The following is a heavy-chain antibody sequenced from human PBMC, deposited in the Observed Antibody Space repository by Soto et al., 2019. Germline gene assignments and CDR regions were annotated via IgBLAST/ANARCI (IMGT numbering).Heavy chain of an antibody. Sequence: VGSLRLSCVASGFIFSDYYMSWVRQTPGKGLEWVSYISTRSTYTNYADSVKGRFTISRDNTKNSLYLQMDSLRVEDTAVYYCARDLAWKRGKVGRYYYGMDVWGQGTTVTVSS. CDR1: GFIFSDYY. V-gene: IGHV3-11*06. J-gene: IGHJ6*02. CDR2: ISTRSTYT. CDR3: ARDLAWKRGKVGRYYYGMDV. D-gene: IGHD1-1*01.